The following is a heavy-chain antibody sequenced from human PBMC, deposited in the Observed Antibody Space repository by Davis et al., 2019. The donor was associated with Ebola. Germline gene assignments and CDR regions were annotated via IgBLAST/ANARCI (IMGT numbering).Heavy chain of an antibody. CDR1: GYTFTSYG. Sequence: ASVKVSCKASGYTFTSYGITWVRQAPGQGLEWMGWINPHNGNTNYAQKLQGRVTMTTDTSTSTAYMELRSLRSEDTAVYYCARGVEQQHPYGMDVWGKGTTVTVSS. D-gene: IGHD6-13*01. V-gene: IGHV1-18*04. CDR2: INPHNGNT. J-gene: IGHJ6*04. CDR3: ARGVEQQHPYGMDV.